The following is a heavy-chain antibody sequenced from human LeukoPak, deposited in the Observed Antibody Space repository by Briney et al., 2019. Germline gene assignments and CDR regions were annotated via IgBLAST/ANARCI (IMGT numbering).Heavy chain of an antibody. CDR1: GFTFSTYA. CDR2: ISNSGSST. CDR3: AKDGLQFSEWLPPLGY. Sequence: PGGSLRLSCAASGFTFSTYAMSWVRQAPGKGLEWVSVISNSGSSTHYADSVKGRFSISRDITKNTLYLQMNSLRAEDTAVYYCAKDGLQFSEWLPPLGYWGQGTLVTVSS. J-gene: IGHJ4*02. V-gene: IGHV3-23*01. D-gene: IGHD3-3*01.